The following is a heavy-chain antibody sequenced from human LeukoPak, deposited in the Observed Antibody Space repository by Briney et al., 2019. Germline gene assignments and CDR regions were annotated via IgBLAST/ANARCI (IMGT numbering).Heavy chain of an antibody. J-gene: IGHJ3*02. CDR3: ATPLYCSSTSCEDDAFDI. CDR2: FDPEDGET. Sequence: GASVKVSCKVSGYTLTELSMHWVRQAPGKGLEWMGGFDPEDGETIYAQKFQGRVTMTEDTSTDTAYMELSSLRSEDTAVYYCATPLYCSSTSCEDDAFDIWGQGTMVTVSS. CDR1: GYTLTELS. V-gene: IGHV1-24*01. D-gene: IGHD2-2*01.